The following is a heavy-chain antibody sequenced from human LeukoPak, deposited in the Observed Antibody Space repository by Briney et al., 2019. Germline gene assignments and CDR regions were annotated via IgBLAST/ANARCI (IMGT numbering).Heavy chain of an antibody. CDR3: ARVPRLGYSSSHYFDY. J-gene: IGHJ4*02. Sequence: GESPKISCKGSGYSFTSYWIGWVRQMPGTGLEWVGIIYPGDCDTRYSTSLQGQVTILAEKSISTACLQWSRLKTTDTAMYYSARVPRLGYSSSHYFDYWGQGTLVTVSS. CDR2: IYPGDCDT. D-gene: IGHD6-13*01. CDR1: GYSFTSYW. V-gene: IGHV5-51*01.